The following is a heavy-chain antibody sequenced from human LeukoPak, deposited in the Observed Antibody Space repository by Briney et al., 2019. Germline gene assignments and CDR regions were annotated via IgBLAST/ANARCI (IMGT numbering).Heavy chain of an antibody. CDR3: ATDTMIGPHAFDI. D-gene: IGHD3-22*01. CDR1: GYTLTELS. CDR2: FDPEDGET. J-gene: IGHJ3*02. Sequence: ASVKVSCKVSGYTLTELSTHWVRQAPGKGLEWMGGFDPEDGETIYAQKFQGRVTMTEDTSTDTAYMELSSLRSEDTAVYYCATDTMIGPHAFDIWGQGTMVTVSS. V-gene: IGHV1-24*01.